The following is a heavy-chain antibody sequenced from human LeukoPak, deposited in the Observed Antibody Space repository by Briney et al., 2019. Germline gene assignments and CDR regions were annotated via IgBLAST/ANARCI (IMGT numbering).Heavy chain of an antibody. D-gene: IGHD5-18*01. V-gene: IGHV3-48*04. CDR3: ARDHNYDFDN. Sequence: GGSLRLSCTASGFPFIEYSMNWVRQAPGKGLEWISYIGISSGNTKYADSVKGRFTISADNAKNSLYLQMNSLRVEDTAVYYCARDHNYDFDNWGQGTLVSVSS. CDR1: GFPFIEYS. J-gene: IGHJ4*02. CDR2: IGISSGNT.